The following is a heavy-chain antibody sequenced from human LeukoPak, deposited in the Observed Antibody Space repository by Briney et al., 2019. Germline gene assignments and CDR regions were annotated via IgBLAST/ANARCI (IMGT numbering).Heavy chain of an antibody. CDR3: ARGPLRGYSYGYDDYFDY. Sequence: GASVKVSCKASGYTFTGYYMHWVRQAPGQGLEWMGWINPNSGGTNYAQKFQGRVTMTRDTSISTAYMELSRLRSDDTAVYYCARGPLRGYSYGYDDYFDYWGQGTLVTVSS. V-gene: IGHV1-2*02. CDR1: GYTFTGYY. CDR2: INPNSGGT. D-gene: IGHD5-18*01. J-gene: IGHJ4*02.